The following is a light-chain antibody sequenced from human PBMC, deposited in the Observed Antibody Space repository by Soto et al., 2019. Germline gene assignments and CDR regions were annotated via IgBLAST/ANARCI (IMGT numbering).Light chain of an antibody. Sequence: EIVLTQSPGTLSLSPGERATLSCRASQSVSSNYLAWYQQKPGQAPRLLIYGASSRATGLPDRFSGSGSETDFSLTISRLEPEEVAVYYCQQYGSSPWTFGQGTKLDIK. CDR3: QQYGSSPWT. J-gene: IGKJ1*01. V-gene: IGKV3-20*01. CDR1: QSVSSNY. CDR2: GAS.